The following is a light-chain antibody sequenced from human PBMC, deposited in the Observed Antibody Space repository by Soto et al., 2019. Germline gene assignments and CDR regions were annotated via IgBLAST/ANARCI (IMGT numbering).Light chain of an antibody. CDR3: QQYNSYS. CDR2: AAS. J-gene: IGKJ1*01. Sequence: AIRMTQSPSSLSASTGDRVTITCRASQGISSYLAWYPQKPGKAPKLLIYAASTLQSGVPSRFSGSGSGTEFTLTISSMQPDDFATYYCQQYNSYSFGQGTKVDIK. CDR1: QGISSY. V-gene: IGKV1-8*01.